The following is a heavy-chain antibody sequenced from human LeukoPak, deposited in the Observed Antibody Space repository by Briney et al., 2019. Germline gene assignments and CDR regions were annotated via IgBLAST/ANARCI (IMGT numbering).Heavy chain of an antibody. CDR1: GFTFSSYG. V-gene: IGHV3-30*02. D-gene: IGHD4/OR15-4a*01. CDR2: IRYDGSNK. J-gene: IGHJ4*02. Sequence: GGSLRLSCAPSGFTFSSYGMHWVRQAPGKGLEWVAFIRYDGSNKYYADSVKGRFTISRDNSKNTLYLQMNSLRAEDTAVYYCAKDLTTLPDYWGQGTLVTVSA. CDR3: AKDLTTLPDY.